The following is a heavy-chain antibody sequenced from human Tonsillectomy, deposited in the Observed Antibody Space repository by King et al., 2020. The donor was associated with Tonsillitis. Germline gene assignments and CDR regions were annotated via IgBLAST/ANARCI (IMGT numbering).Heavy chain of an antibody. CDR1: GFSLSTSGMR. D-gene: IGHD3-16*01. V-gene: IGHV2-70*04. CDR2: IDWDDDK. CDR3: ARNSGGAYNWFDP. J-gene: IGHJ5*02. Sequence: TLKESGPALVKPTQTLILTCSFSGFSLSTSGMRVSWIRQPPGKALEWLARIDWDDDKFYRTSLKTRLTISKDTSKNQVVLTMTNMDPGDTATYYCARNSGGAYNWFDPWGQGTLVTVSS.